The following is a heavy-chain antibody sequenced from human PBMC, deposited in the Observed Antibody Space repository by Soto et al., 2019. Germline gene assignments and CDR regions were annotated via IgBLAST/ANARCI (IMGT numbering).Heavy chain of an antibody. CDR1: GFTFDDYA. Sequence: GGFLRLSCPASGFTFDDYAMHWVRQAPGKGLEWVSGISWNSGSIGYADSVKGRFTISRDNAKNSLYLQMNSLRAEDTALYYCAKSIAARPDLDYYYGMDVWGQGTTVTVSS. CDR2: ISWNSGSI. D-gene: IGHD6-6*01. CDR3: AKSIAARPDLDYYYGMDV. J-gene: IGHJ6*02. V-gene: IGHV3-9*01.